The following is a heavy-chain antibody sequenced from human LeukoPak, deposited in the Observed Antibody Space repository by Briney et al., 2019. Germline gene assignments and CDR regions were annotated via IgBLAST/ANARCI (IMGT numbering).Heavy chain of an antibody. CDR2: INPSGGST. CDR1: GYTFTSYY. Sequence: ASVKVSCKASGYTFTSYYMHWVRQAPGQGPEWMGIINPSGGSTSYAQKFQGRVTMTRDMSTSTVYMELSSLRSEDTAVYYCARVRDGYNDAYDIWGQGTMVTVSS. CDR3: ARVRDGYNDAYDI. D-gene: IGHD5-24*01. J-gene: IGHJ3*02. V-gene: IGHV1-46*01.